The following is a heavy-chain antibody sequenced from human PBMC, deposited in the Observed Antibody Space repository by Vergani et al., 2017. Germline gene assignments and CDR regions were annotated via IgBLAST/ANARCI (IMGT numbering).Heavy chain of an antibody. J-gene: IGHJ6*02. D-gene: IGHD5-18*01. CDR3: TREQDVGYSSKYYYYYGMDV. Sequence: QVQLVESGGGLVKPGGSLRLSCAASGFTFSDYYMSWIRQAPGKGLEWVSYISSSGSTIYYADSVKGRFTISRDNAKNSLYLQMNSLRAEDTAVYYCTREQDVGYSSKYYYYYGMDVWGQGTTVTVSS. CDR1: GFTFSDYY. V-gene: IGHV3-11*01. CDR2: ISSSGSTI.